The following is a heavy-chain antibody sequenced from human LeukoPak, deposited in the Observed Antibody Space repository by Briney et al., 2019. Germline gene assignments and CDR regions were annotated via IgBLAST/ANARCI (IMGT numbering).Heavy chain of an antibody. CDR2: IYHSGSP. CDR3: ASHIEGYCSGGSCYGSFDY. CDR1: GYSISSGYY. D-gene: IGHD2-15*01. V-gene: IGHV4-38-2*02. Sequence: SETLSLTCTVSGYSISSGYYWGWIRQPPGKGLERIGSIYHSGSPYYNPSLKSRVTISVDTSKNQFSLKLSSVTAADTAVYYCASHIEGYCSGGSCYGSFDYWGQGTLVTVSS. J-gene: IGHJ4*02.